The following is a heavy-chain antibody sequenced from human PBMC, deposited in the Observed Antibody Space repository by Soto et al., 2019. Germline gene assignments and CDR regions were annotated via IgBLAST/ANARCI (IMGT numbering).Heavy chain of an antibody. Sequence: QVQLVESGGGLVKPGGSLRLSCEASGFTFSDYYMAWIRQAPGKGLEWVSYISTSDGTIYYADSVKGRFTISRDNSKTSLFLQMNSLRAEDTAVFYCARLNDVGPLRGHFDVWGQGTMVTVSS. J-gene: IGHJ3*01. D-gene: IGHD1-1*01. CDR1: GFTFSDYY. CDR3: ARLNDVGPLRGHFDV. V-gene: IGHV3-11*01. CDR2: ISTSDGTI.